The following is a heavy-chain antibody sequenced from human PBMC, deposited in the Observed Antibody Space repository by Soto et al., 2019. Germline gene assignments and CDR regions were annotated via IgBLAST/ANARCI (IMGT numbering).Heavy chain of an antibody. Sequence: SVKVSCKASGGTFSSYTISWVRQAPGQGLEWMGWIIPNNGITNYAQKLQGRVTITADKSTSTAYMELRSLRSDDTAVYYCARDGYSSSWYFDLWGRGTLFTVSS. J-gene: IGHJ2*01. V-gene: IGHV1-69*10. CDR2: IIPNNGIT. CDR1: GGTFSSYT. CDR3: ARDGYSSSWYFDL. D-gene: IGHD6-13*01.